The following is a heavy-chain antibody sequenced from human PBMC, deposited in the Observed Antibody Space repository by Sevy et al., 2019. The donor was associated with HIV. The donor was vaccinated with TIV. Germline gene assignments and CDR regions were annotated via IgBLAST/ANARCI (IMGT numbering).Heavy chain of an antibody. Sequence: GEALKISCAASGFTFSSYAMSWVRQAPGKGLEWVSAISGSGGSIYYADSVKGRFTISRDNSKNTLYLQMNSLRAEDTAVYYCAKPGSSSWYYFDYWGQGTLVTVSS. CDR1: GFTFSSYA. J-gene: IGHJ4*02. CDR2: ISGSGGSI. V-gene: IGHV3-23*01. D-gene: IGHD6-13*01. CDR3: AKPGSSSWYYFDY.